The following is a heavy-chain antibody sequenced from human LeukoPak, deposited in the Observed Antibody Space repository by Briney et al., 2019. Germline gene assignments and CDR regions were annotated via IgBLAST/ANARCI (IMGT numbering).Heavy chain of an antibody. CDR3: ARAWFYYGSGLDY. J-gene: IGHJ4*02. CDR2: ISDSGSTT. D-gene: IGHD3-10*01. Sequence: GGSLRLSCAASGFTFSSFEMNWVRQAPGKGLEWVSYISDSGSTTYYADSVKGRFTISRDNAKNSLYLQMNSLRAEDTAVYYCARAWFYYGSGLDYWGQGTLVTVSS. V-gene: IGHV3-48*03. CDR1: GFTFSSFE.